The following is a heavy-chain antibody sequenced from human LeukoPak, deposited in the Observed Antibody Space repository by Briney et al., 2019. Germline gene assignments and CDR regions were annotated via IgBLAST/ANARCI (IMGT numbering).Heavy chain of an antibody. J-gene: IGHJ4*02. Sequence: GGSLRLSCAASGFTFSTYWMHWVRQAPGKGLVWVSRISSDGSITSYADSVKGRFIISRDNSKNTLYLQMASLRGEDTAVYYCARAPREGFSGSYHDYWGQGTLVTVSS. CDR1: GFTFSTYW. CDR2: ISSDGSIT. V-gene: IGHV3-74*01. D-gene: IGHD1-26*01. CDR3: ARAPREGFSGSYHDY.